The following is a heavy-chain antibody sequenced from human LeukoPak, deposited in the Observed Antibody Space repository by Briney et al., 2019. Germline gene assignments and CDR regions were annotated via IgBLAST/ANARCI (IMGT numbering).Heavy chain of an antibody. V-gene: IGHV1-2*04. Sequence: GASVKVSCKASGYTFTGYYMHWVRQAPGQGLEWMGWINPNSGGTNYAQKFQGWVTMTRDTSISTAYMELSRLRSDDTAVYYCARDTAYDAYAFDIWGQGIMVTVSS. J-gene: IGHJ3*02. CDR3: ARDTAYDAYAFDI. D-gene: IGHD3-22*01. CDR1: GYTFTGYY. CDR2: INPNSGGT.